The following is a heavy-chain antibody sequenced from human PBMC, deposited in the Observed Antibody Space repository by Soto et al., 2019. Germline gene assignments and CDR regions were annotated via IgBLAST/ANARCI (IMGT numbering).Heavy chain of an antibody. V-gene: IGHV1-18*01. J-gene: IGHJ5*02. D-gene: IGHD2-2*01. CDR2: ISAYNGNT. Sequence: ASVKVSCKASGYTFTSYGISWVRQAPGQGLEWMGWISAYNGNTNYAQKLQGRVTMTTDTSTSTAYVELRSLRSDDTAVYYCARESPGVGYCSSTSCYPRSYNWFDPWGQGTLVTVSS. CDR3: ARESPGVGYCSSTSCYPRSYNWFDP. CDR1: GYTFTSYG.